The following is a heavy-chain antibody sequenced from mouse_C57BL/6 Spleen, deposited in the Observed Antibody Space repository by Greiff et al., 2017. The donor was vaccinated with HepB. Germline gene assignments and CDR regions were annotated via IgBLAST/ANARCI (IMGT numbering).Heavy chain of an antibody. CDR3: GRDGSDY. CDR1: GYTFTSYW. V-gene: IGHV1-50*01. CDR2: IDPSDSYT. J-gene: IGHJ2*01. Sequence: QVQLQQPGAELVKPGASVKLSCKASGYTFTSYWMQWVKQRPGQGLEWIGEIDPSDSYTNYNQKFKGKATLTVDTSSSTAYMQLSSLTSADSAVYYCGRDGSDYWGQGTTLTVSS. D-gene: IGHD1-1*01.